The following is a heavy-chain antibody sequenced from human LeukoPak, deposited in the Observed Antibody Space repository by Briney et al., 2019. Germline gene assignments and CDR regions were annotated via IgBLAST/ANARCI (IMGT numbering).Heavy chain of an antibody. D-gene: IGHD2-15*01. CDR1: GFTFSINT. CDR3: ARDLLHGYFDY. Sequence: PGGSLRLSCAASGFTFSINTMTWVRQAPGKGLEWVSYISDSSATIYYADSVKGRFTISRDNAKNSLYLQMNSLRYEDTAIYYCARDLLHGYFDYWGQGTLVTVSS. CDR2: ISDSSATI. J-gene: IGHJ4*02. V-gene: IGHV3-48*02.